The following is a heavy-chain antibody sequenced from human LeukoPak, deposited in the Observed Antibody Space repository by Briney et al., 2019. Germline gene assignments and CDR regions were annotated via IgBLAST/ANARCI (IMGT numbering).Heavy chain of an antibody. J-gene: IGHJ3*02. V-gene: IGHV1-69*06. CDR1: GGTFSSYA. D-gene: IGHD3-9*01. Sequence: ASVKVSCKASGGTFSSYAISWVQQAPGQGPEWMGGIIPLFRTANYAQKFQDRVTITADKSTNTAFMELSSLRSEDTAMYYCATNYEILSGYPKNYYFHIWGQGTMVTVSS. CDR2: IIPLFRTA. CDR3: ATNYEILSGYPKNYYFHI.